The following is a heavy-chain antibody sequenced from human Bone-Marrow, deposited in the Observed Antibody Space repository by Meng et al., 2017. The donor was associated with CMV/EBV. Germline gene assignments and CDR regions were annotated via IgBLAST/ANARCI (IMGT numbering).Heavy chain of an antibody. Sequence: SSYIMNWVRQPPGKGLEWIGSIYYSGSTYYNPSLKSRVTISVDTSKNQSSLKLSYVTAADTAVYYCARGPDGATLDYWGQGTLVTVSS. J-gene: IGHJ4*02. CDR3: ARGPDGATLDY. D-gene: IGHD1-26*01. CDR2: IYYSGST. CDR1: SSYI. V-gene: IGHV4-39*01.